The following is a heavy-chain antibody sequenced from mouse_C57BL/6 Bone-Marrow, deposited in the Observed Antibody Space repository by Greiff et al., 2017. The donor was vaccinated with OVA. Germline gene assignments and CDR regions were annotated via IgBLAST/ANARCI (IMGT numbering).Heavy chain of an antibody. J-gene: IGHJ3*01. CDR1: GFNIKNTY. CDR2: IDPANGNT. Sequence: VQLKESVAELVRPGASVKLSCTASGFNIKNTYMHWVKQRPEQGLEWIGRIDPANGNTTYAPKFQGKATITADTSSNTAYLQLSSLTSEDTAIYYCARAGDSNYGFAWFAYWGQGTLVTVSA. V-gene: IGHV14-3*01. D-gene: IGHD2-5*01. CDR3: ARAGDSNYGFAWFAY.